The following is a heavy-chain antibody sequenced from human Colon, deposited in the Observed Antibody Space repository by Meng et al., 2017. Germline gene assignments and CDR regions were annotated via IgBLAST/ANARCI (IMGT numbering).Heavy chain of an antibody. Sequence: VLRQESGPGLVRPSETLSPPCTVSGGSVISNSYYWSWIRQPPGKGLEWIGFIYYSGSTNYNPSLKSRVTISVDTSKNQFSLKVSSVTAADTAVYYCAKLLVAGGGQEAYFDYWGQGSLVTVSS. J-gene: IGHJ4*02. D-gene: IGHD6-13*01. V-gene: IGHV4-61*01. CDR2: IYYSGST. CDR3: AKLLVAGGGQEAYFDY. CDR1: GGSVISNSYY.